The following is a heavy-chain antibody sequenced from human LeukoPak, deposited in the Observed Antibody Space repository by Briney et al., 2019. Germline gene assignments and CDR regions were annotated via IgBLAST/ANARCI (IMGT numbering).Heavy chain of an antibody. CDR2: IYPGDSDT. D-gene: IGHD3-10*01. CDR1: GYSFTSYW. J-gene: IGHJ4*02. Sequence: GESLRISCKGSGYSFTSYWIGWVRQMPGKGLEWMGIIYPGDSDTRYSPSFQGRVTISADKSISTAYLQWSSLKASDTAMYYCARSSTAYYYGSGSYLFDYWGQGTLVTVSS. CDR3: ARSSTAYYYGSGSYLFDY. V-gene: IGHV5-51*01.